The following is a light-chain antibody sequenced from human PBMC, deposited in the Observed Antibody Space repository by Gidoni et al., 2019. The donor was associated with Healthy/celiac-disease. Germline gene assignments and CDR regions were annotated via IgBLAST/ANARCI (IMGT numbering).Light chain of an antibody. CDR3: QQYNSYPLFT. Sequence: DIQMTQSPSTLSASAGDRVTITCRASQSISSWLAWYQQKPGKAPKLLIYKASSLESGVPSRFSGSGSGTEFTLTISSLQPDDFATYYCQQYNSYPLFTFGPGTKVDIK. CDR1: QSISSW. V-gene: IGKV1-5*03. CDR2: KAS. J-gene: IGKJ3*01.